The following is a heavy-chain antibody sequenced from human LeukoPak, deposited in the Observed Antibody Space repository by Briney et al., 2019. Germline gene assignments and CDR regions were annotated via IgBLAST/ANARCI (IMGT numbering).Heavy chain of an antibody. Sequence: GGSLRLSCAASGFTLSTYSMNWVRQAPGKGLEWVSSISSSSSYIYYADSVKGRFTISRDNAQKSLYLQMNSLRAEDTALYYCARDLWDNWNFDYYFDYWGQGTLVTVSS. CDR1: GFTLSTYS. J-gene: IGHJ4*02. CDR2: ISSSSSYI. D-gene: IGHD1-7*01. V-gene: IGHV3-21*04. CDR3: ARDLWDNWNFDYYFDY.